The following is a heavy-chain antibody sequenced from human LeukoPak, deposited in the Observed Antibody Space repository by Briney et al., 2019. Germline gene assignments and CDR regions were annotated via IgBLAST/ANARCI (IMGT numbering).Heavy chain of an antibody. CDR3: ARVLRYFDWFRRDVSVYNWFDP. Sequence: SETLSLSCSVSGGSISSSTYYWGWIRQPPGTGLEWIGSISYSGSTYYNPSLKSRVTISVDTSKNQFSLKLSSVTAADTAVYYCARVLRYFDWFRRDVSVYNWFDPWGQGTLVTVSS. D-gene: IGHD3-9*01. V-gene: IGHV4-39*01. J-gene: IGHJ5*02. CDR2: ISYSGST. CDR1: GGSISSSTYY.